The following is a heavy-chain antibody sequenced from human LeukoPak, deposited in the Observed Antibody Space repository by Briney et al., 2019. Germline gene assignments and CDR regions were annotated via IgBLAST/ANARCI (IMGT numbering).Heavy chain of an antibody. CDR2: INHSGST. J-gene: IGHJ5*02. CDR3: ASGGRGYSGYDLFWFDP. D-gene: IGHD5-12*01. CDR1: GGSFSGYY. Sequence: SETLSLTCAVYGGSFSGYYWSWIRQPPGKGLEWIGEINHSGSTNYNPSLKSRVTISVDTSKNQFSLKLSFVTAADTAVYYCASGGRGYSGYDLFWFDPWGQGTLVTVSS. V-gene: IGHV4-34*01.